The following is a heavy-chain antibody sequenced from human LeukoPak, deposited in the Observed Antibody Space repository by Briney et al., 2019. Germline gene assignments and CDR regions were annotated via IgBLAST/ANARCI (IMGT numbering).Heavy chain of an antibody. CDR3: ARGDYYYMDV. J-gene: IGHJ6*03. Sequence: SETLSLTCTVSGGSISSYYWSWIRQPAGKGLEWIGRIYTSGSTNYNPSLKSRVTISVDKSKNQFSLKLSPVTAADTAVYYCARGDYYYMDVWGKGTTVTVSS. CDR2: IYTSGST. V-gene: IGHV4-4*07. CDR1: GGSISSYY. D-gene: IGHD3-10*01.